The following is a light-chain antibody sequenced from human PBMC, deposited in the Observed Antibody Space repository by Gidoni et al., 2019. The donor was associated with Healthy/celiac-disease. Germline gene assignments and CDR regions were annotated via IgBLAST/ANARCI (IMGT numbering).Light chain of an antibody. CDR3: QQSYSTPYT. J-gene: IGKJ2*01. CDR1: QSISSY. Sequence: IQMIQSPSSLSASLGDRVTITCRASQSISSYLNWYQQKPGKAPKLLIYAASSLQSGVPSRFSGSGSGTDFTITISSLQPEDFATYYCQQSYSTPYTFGQGTKVEIK. V-gene: IGKV1-39*01. CDR2: AAS.